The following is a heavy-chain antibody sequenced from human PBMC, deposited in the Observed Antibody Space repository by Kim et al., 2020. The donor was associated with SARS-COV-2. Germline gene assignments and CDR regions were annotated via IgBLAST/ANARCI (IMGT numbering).Heavy chain of an antibody. CDR2: TYFVSQWYN. CDR1: GDSVSSNSAG. CDR3: ARQAASRSSSRFHFDY. J-gene: IGHJ4*02. V-gene: IGHV6-1*01. Sequence: SQTLSLTCAISGDSVSSNSAGWTWIRQSLTRGLEWLGRTYFVSQWYNDYAVSVKSRIIINADTSKNQFSLQLNSVTPEDTAVYYCARQAASRSSSRFHFDYWGQGTLVTVSS. D-gene: IGHD6-6*01.